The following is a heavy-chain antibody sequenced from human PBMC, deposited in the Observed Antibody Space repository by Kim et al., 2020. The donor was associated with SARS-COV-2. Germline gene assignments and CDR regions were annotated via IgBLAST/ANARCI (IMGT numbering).Heavy chain of an antibody. Sequence: SETLSLTCTVSGGSISSYYWSWIRQPPGKGLEWIGYIYYSGSTNYNPSLKSRVTISVDTSKNQFSLKLSSVTAADTAVYYCARSDGGSGDYSFDPWGQGTLVTVSS. J-gene: IGHJ5*02. D-gene: IGHD4-17*01. CDR3: ARSDGGSGDYSFDP. CDR1: GGSISSYY. V-gene: IGHV4-59*13. CDR2: IYYSGST.